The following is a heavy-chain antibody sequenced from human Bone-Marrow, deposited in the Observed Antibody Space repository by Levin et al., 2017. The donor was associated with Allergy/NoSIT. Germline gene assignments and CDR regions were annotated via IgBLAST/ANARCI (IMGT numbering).Heavy chain of an antibody. CDR3: AEAGYFDSSGYAY. CDR2: INHSGST. V-gene: IGHV4-34*01. Sequence: SETLSLTCTVSGASISDYYWSWIRQPAGKGLEWIGEINHSGSTNYNPSLKSRVTISVDTSKNQFSLKLSSVTAADTAVYYCAEAGYFDSSGYAYWGQGTLVTVSS. J-gene: IGHJ4*02. CDR1: GASISDYY. D-gene: IGHD3-22*01.